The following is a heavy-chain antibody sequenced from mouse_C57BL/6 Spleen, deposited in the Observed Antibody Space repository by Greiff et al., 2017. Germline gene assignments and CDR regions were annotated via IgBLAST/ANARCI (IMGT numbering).Heavy chain of an antibody. CDR2: IRNKANGYTT. J-gene: IGHJ4*01. CDR3: ARYEDDEGYYAMDY. Sequence: EVMLVESGGGLVQPGGSLSLSCAASGFTFTDYYMSWVRQPPGKALEWLGFIRNKANGYTTEYSASVKGRFTISRDNSQSILYMQMHALRTEESATNYCARYEDDEGYYAMDYWGQGTSVTVSS. CDR1: GFTFTDYY. V-gene: IGHV7-3*01.